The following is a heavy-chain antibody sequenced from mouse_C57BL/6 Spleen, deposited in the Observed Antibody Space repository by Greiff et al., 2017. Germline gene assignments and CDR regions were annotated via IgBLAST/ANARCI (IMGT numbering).Heavy chain of an antibody. CDR3: TTKDGNYDYFDY. Sequence: EVKLQESGAELVRPGASVKLSCTASGFNIKDYYMHWVKQRPEQGLEWIGRIDPEDGDTEYAPKFQGKATMTADTSSNTAYLQLSSLTSEDTAVYYCTTKDGNYDYFDYWGQGTTLTVSS. CDR1: GFNIKDYY. J-gene: IGHJ2*01. D-gene: IGHD2-1*01. V-gene: IGHV14-1*01. CDR2: IDPEDGDT.